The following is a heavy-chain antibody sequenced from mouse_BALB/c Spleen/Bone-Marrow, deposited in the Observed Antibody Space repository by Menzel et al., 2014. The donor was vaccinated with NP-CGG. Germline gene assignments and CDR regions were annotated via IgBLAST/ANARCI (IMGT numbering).Heavy chain of an antibody. CDR3: TRRDYAMDY. CDR1: GYTFTSYW. Sequence: VQLVESGAELVRPGASVKLSCKASGYTFTSYWINWVKQRPGQGLEWIGNIYPSDSYTNYNQKFEDKATLTVDKSSSTAYMQLSSPTSEDSAVYYCTRRDYAMDYWGQGTSVTVSS. J-gene: IGHJ4*01. V-gene: IGHV1-69*02. CDR2: IYPSDSYT.